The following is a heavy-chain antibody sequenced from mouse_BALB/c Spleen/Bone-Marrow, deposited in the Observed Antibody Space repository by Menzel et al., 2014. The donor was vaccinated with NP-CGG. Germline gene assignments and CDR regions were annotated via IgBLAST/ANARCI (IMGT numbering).Heavy chain of an antibody. J-gene: IGHJ4*01. CDR3: ARSRGNCLYYAMDY. Sequence: EVQRVESGGGLVQPGGSRKLSCAASGFTFSSFGMHWVRQAPEKGLEWVAYISSGSSTIYYADTVKGRFTISRDNPKNTLFLQMTRLRSEDTAMYFRARSRGNCLYYAMDYWGQGTSVTVSS. V-gene: IGHV5-17*02. D-gene: IGHD2-1*01. CDR2: ISSGSSTI. CDR1: GFTFSSFG.